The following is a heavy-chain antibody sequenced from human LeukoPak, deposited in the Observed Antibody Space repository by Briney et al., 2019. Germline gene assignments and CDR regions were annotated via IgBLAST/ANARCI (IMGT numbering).Heavy chain of an antibody. CDR2: MYYSGST. V-gene: IGHV4-30-4*01. CDR1: GGSISSGDYY. D-gene: IGHD3-22*01. CDR3: ARPYYYDSRIDP. Sequence: SETLSLTCTVSGGSISSGDYYWSWIRQPPGKGLEWIGYMYYSGSTYYNPSHKSRVTISLDTSKNQFSLKLNSVTAADTAVYYCARPYYYDSRIDPWGQGTLVTVSS. J-gene: IGHJ5*02.